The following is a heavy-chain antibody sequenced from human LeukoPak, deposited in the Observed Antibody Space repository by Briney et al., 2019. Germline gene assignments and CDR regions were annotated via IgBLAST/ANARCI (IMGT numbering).Heavy chain of an antibody. V-gene: IGHV3-33*08. D-gene: IGHD2-2*01. Sequence: GGSLRLSCAASGFTFSIHGMPWVRQAPGKGLEWVAVVWYDGIKKHYADSVKGRFTISRDNSKNTLYLQMNSLRAEDTAVYYCARDISFYADDHWGQGTLVTVSS. CDR3: ARDISFYADDH. CDR2: VWYDGIKK. CDR1: GFTFSIHG. J-gene: IGHJ4*02.